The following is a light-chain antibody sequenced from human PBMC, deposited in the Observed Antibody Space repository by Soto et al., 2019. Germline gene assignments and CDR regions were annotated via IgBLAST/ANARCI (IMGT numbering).Light chain of an antibody. J-gene: IGKJ5*01. CDR1: QSVSSS. V-gene: IGKV3-11*01. CDR2: DAS. CDR3: QQRNNWPPIT. Sequence: EIVLTQSPATLSLSPGERATFSCRASQSVSSSLAWYQQKPGQAPRLLIYDASNRATGIPARFSGSGSGTDFPLTISSLEPEDFAVYYCQQRNNWPPITFGQGTRLENK.